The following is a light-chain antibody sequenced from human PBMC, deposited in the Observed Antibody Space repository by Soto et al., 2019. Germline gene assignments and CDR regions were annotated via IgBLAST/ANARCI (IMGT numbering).Light chain of an antibody. CDR1: QTVSNNY. CDR3: QQRSNWPPIT. CDR2: GAS. Sequence: EIVLTQSPGTLSLSPGDRATLSCRASQTVSNNYLAWCQQKPGQAPRLLIYGASSRATGIPDRFSGGGSGTDFTLTISSLEPEDFAVYYCQQRSNWPPITFGQGTRLEI. V-gene: IGKV3D-20*02. J-gene: IGKJ5*01.